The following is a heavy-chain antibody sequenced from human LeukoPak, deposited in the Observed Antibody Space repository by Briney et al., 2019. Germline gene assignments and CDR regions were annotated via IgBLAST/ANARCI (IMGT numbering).Heavy chain of an antibody. V-gene: IGHV4-61*01. J-gene: IGHJ4*02. Sequence: SETLSLTCTVSGGSVSSGSYYWSWIRQPPGKGLEWIGYIYYSGSTNYNPSLKSRVTISVDTSKNQFSLKLSSVTAADTAVYYCARSLKRYFDWLPPSGFDYWGQGTLVTVSS. CDR1: GGSVSSGSYY. D-gene: IGHD3-9*01. CDR3: ARSLKRYFDWLPPSGFDY. CDR2: IYYSGST.